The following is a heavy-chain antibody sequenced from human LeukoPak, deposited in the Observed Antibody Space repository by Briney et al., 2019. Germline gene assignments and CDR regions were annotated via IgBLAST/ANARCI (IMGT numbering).Heavy chain of an antibody. CDR2: ISGSAHKI. V-gene: IGHV3-23*01. CDR3: AGRPTGYSSGYIH. CDR1: GITFSNYA. J-gene: IGHJ4*02. D-gene: IGHD5-18*01. Sequence: GGSLRLSCVASGITFSNYAVSWVRQAPEKGLGWVSVISGSAHKIRYADSVKGRFTISRDNSENIVYLQMNNLRVEDTAVYYCAGRPTGYSSGYIHWGQGTLVTVSS.